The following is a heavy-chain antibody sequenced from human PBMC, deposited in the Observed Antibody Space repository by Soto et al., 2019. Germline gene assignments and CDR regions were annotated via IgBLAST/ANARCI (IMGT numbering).Heavy chain of an antibody. J-gene: IGHJ4*02. Sequence: PGGPLRLSCSGFGFNFSGSAMIWVRQAPGKGLQWVSAIGGSGASAFYADSVQGRFTISRDNSKDTLYLQMNSLRVEDTAVYYCVKDSVAGGRNQWGQVTLVTV. D-gene: IGHD2-15*01. CDR2: IGGSGASA. V-gene: IGHV3-23*01. CDR1: GFNFSGSA. CDR3: VKDSVAGGRNQ.